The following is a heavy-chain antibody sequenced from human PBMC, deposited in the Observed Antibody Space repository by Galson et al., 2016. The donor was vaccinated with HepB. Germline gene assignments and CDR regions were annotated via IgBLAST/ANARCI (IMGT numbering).Heavy chain of an antibody. CDR3: ARGDFWSGYYYYGMDA. CDR2: IYPGDSDT. J-gene: IGHJ6*02. CDR1: GYKFSSYW. D-gene: IGHD3-3*01. Sequence: QSGAEVKKPGESLRIACKASGYKFSSYWIGWVRQMPGKGLEWMAIIYPGDSDTRYSPAFQGQVTISADTSISTAYLQCSSLRASDTAIYYCARGDFWSGYYYYGMDAWGQGTTVTVS. V-gene: IGHV5-51*03.